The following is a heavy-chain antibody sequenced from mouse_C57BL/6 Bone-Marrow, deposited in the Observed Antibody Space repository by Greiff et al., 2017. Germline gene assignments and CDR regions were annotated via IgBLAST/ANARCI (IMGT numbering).Heavy chain of an antibody. V-gene: IGHV1-69*01. CDR3: ARQLRSRFAY. D-gene: IGHD3-2*02. Sequence: QVQLQQPGAELVLPGASVKLSCKASGYTFTSYWLHWVKQRPGPGLEWIGEIDPSDSYTTYNQKFKGKSTLTVDKSSSTAYMQLRSLTSEDSAVYYCARQLRSRFAYWGQGTLVTVSA. J-gene: IGHJ3*01. CDR2: IDPSDSYT. CDR1: GYTFTSYW.